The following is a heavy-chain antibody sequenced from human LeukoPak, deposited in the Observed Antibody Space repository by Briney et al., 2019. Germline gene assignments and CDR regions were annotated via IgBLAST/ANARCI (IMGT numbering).Heavy chain of an antibody. CDR3: ARGRVTRGDY. CDR2: IYHSGST. CDR1: GGSISSSSYY. D-gene: IGHD5-24*01. Sequence: SETLSLTCTVSGGSISSSSYYWGWIRQPPGKGLEWIGYIYHSGSTYYNPSLKSRVTISVDRSKNQFSLKLSSVTAADTAVYYCARGRVTRGDYWGQGTLVTVSS. J-gene: IGHJ4*02. V-gene: IGHV4-30-2*01.